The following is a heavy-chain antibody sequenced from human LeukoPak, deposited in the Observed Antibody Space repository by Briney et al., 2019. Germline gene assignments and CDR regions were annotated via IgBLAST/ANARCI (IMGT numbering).Heavy chain of an antibody. D-gene: IGHD6-19*01. V-gene: IGHV3-30*18. Sequence: PGGSLRLSCAASGFTFSSYGMHWVRQAPGKGLEWVAVISYDGSNKYYADSVKGRFTISRDNSKNTLYLQMNSLRAEDTAVYYCAKDPPYSSGWYLDYWGQGTLVTVSS. CDR3: AKDPPYSSGWYLDY. CDR2: ISYDGSNK. J-gene: IGHJ4*02. CDR1: GFTFSSYG.